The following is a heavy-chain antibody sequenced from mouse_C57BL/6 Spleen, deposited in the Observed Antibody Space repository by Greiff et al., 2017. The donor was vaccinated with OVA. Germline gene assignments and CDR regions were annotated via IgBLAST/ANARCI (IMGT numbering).Heavy chain of an antibody. CDR3: ARDGSSGFAY. CDR1: GYTFTDYY. D-gene: IGHD1-1*01. V-gene: IGHV1-19*01. J-gene: IGHJ3*01. Sequence: EVQLQQSGPVLVKPGASVKMSCKASGYTFTDYYMNWVKQSHGKSLEWIGVLNPYNGGTSYNQKFKGKATLTVDKSSSTAYMELNSLTSEDSAVYYCARDGSSGFAYWGQGTLVTVSA. CDR2: LNPYNGGT.